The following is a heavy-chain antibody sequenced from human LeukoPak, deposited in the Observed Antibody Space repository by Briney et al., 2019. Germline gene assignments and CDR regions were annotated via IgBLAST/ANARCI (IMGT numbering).Heavy chain of an antibody. V-gene: IGHV3-53*01. CDR2: IYSGGST. J-gene: IGHJ4*02. D-gene: IGHD6-13*01. CDR1: GFTVSSNY. CDR3: AREARNRGSSSWPNRFDY. Sequence: GGSLRLSCAASGFTVSSNYMSWVRQAPGKGLEWVSVIYSGGSTYYADSVKGRFTISRDNSKNTLYLQMNSLRAEDTAVYYCAREARNRGSSSWPNRFDYWGQGTLVTVSS.